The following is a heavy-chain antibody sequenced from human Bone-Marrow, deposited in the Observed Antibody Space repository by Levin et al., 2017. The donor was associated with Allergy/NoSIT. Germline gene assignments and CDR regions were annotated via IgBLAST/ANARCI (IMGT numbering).Heavy chain of an antibody. Sequence: SLKISCAASGFTFDDYAMHWVRQAPGKGLEWVSGISWNSGSIGYADSVKGRFTISRDNAKNSLYLQMNSLRAEDTALYYCAKDYSSGWYHFDYWGQGTLVTVSS. CDR2: ISWNSGSI. D-gene: IGHD6-19*01. CDR1: GFTFDDYA. CDR3: AKDYSSGWYHFDY. V-gene: IGHV3-9*01. J-gene: IGHJ4*02.